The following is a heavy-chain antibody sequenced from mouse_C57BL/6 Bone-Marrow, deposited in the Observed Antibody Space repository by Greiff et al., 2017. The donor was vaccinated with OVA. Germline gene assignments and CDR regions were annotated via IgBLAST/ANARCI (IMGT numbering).Heavy chain of an antibody. V-gene: IGHV3-5*01. J-gene: IGHJ1*03. D-gene: IGHD2-5*01. CDR2: IYYSGTI. Sequence: EVHLVESGPGLVKPSQTVFLTCTVTGISITTGNYRWSWIRQFPGNKLEWIGYIYYSGTITYNPSLTSRTTITRDTPKNQFFLEMNSLTAEDTATYYCARDPLYSNYWYFDVWGTGTTVTVSS. CDR1: GISITTGNYR. CDR3: ARDPLYSNYWYFDV.